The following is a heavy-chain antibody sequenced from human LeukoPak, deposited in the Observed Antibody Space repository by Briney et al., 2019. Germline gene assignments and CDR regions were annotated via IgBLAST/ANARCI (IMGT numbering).Heavy chain of an antibody. CDR1: GFTFSSYW. D-gene: IGHD3-10*01. CDR2: INSDGSST. V-gene: IGHV3-74*01. CDR3: ARDILLWFGEYYGMDV. Sequence: GGSLRLSCAASGFTFSSYWMHWVRQAPGKGLVWVSRINSDGSSTSYADSVKGRFTISRDNAKNTLDLQMNSLRAEDTAVYYCARDILLWFGEYYGMDVWDQGTTVTVSS. J-gene: IGHJ6*02.